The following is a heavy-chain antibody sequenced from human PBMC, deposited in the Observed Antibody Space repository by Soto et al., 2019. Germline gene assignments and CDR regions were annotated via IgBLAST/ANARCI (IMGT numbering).Heavy chain of an antibody. CDR1: GFNFRSHR. V-gene: IGHV3-21*01. D-gene: IGHD2-21*01. CDR2: IDSASSYI. J-gene: IGHJ4*02. Sequence: EVQVVESGGGLVKAGGSLRLSCVASGFNFRSHRMNWVRQAPGKGLEWLSSIDSASSYIFYADSLRGRFTISRDNAKNSLYLQMNSLRAEDTAVYYCVRESPNLWPQAHFDHWGQGTLVTVSS. CDR3: VRESPNLWPQAHFDH.